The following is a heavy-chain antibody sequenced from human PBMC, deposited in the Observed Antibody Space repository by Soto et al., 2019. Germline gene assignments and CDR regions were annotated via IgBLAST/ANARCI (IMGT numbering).Heavy chain of an antibody. CDR1: GGSISSGGYY. CDR2: IYYSGST. CDR3: ARAAPRYCSGGSCYSGRDY. D-gene: IGHD2-15*01. Sequence: SETLSLTCTVSGGSISSGGYYWSWIRQHPGKGLEWIGYIYYSGSTYYNPSLKSRVTISVDTSKNQFSLKLSSVTAADTAVYYCARAAPRYCSGGSCYSGRDYWGPGTLVTVSS. V-gene: IGHV4-31*03. J-gene: IGHJ4*02.